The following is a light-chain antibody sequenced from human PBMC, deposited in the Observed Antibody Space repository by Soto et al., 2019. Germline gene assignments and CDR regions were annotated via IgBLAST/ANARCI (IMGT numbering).Light chain of an antibody. CDR3: QQAHSLPRT. J-gene: IGKJ1*01. Sequence: DIQMTQSPSTLSASVGDSVTITCRASQSLSSWLAWYQQKPGKAPKLLIYAASTLQSGVPSRFSGSGSGTDFTLTISSLQPEDFATYYCQQAHSLPRTFGQGTKVDIK. CDR1: QSLSSW. CDR2: AAS. V-gene: IGKV1-12*01.